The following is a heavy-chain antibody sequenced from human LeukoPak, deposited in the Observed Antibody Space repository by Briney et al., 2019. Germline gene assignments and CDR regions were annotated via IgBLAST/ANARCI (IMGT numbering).Heavy chain of an antibody. D-gene: IGHD4-17*01. CDR3: AKDGTVTTRGSWFDS. CDR2: IWYDGSNK. V-gene: IGHV3-33*06. J-gene: IGHJ5*01. Sequence: PGRSLRLSCAASGFTFSSYGMHWVRQAPGKGLEWVAVIWYDGSNKYYADSVKGRFTISRDNSKNTLYLQMNSLRAEDTAVYYCAKDGTVTTRGSWFDSWGQGTLVTVSS. CDR1: GFTFSSYG.